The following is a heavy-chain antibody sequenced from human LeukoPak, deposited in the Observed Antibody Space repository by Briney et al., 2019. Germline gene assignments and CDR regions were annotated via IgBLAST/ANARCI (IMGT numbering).Heavy chain of an antibody. CDR3: ARGGPAAISFGRYYYYNYMDV. V-gene: IGHV4-34*01. CDR2: INHSGST. J-gene: IGHJ6*03. Sequence: SETLSLTCAVYGGSFSGYYWSWSRPPPGKGPGWIGQINHSGSTNYNPSLKSRVTISVDTSKNQFSLKLSSVTAADTAVYYCARGGPAAISFGRYYYYNYMDVWGKGTTVTVSS. CDR1: GGSFSGYY. D-gene: IGHD2-2*01.